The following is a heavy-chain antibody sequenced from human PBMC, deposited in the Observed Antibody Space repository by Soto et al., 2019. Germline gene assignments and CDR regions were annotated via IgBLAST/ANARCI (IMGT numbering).Heavy chain of an antibody. Sequence: GGSLRLSCAASGFTFSSYSMNWVHQAPGKGLEWVSYISSSSSTIYYADSVKGRFTISRDNAKNSLYLQMNSLRDEDTAVYYCARVLSGTPGDAFDIWGQGTMVTVSS. CDR2: ISSSSSTI. D-gene: IGHD7-27*01. J-gene: IGHJ3*02. CDR1: GFTFSSYS. CDR3: ARVLSGTPGDAFDI. V-gene: IGHV3-48*02.